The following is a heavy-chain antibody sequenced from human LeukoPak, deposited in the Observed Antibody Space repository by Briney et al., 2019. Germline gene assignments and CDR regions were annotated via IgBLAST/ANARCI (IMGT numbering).Heavy chain of an antibody. CDR1: GGSISSSSYY. CDR3: AGHFPGGWSDAFDI. Sequence: SETLSLTCTVSGGSISSSSYYWGWIRQPPGKGLEWIGSIYYSGSTYYNPSLKSRVTISVDTSKNQFSLKLSSVTAADTAVYYCAGHFPGGWSDAFDIWGQGTMVTVSS. D-gene: IGHD6-19*01. J-gene: IGHJ3*02. V-gene: IGHV4-39*01. CDR2: IYYSGST.